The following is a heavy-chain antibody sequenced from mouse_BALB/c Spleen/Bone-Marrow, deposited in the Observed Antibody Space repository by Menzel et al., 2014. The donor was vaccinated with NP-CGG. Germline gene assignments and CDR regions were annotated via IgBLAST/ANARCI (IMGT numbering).Heavy chain of an antibody. CDR1: GYTFTSYW. CDR3: ARRDYGIRENYYAMDY. D-gene: IGHD1-2*01. V-gene: IGHV1-87*01. J-gene: IGHJ4*01. Sequence: VQLQQSGAELARPGASVKLSCKASGYTFTSYWMQWVKQRPGQGLEWIGAIYPGDGDTRYTQKFKGKATLTADKSSSTAYMQLSSLASEDSAVYYWARRDYGIRENYYAMDYWGQGTSVTVSS. CDR2: IYPGDGDT.